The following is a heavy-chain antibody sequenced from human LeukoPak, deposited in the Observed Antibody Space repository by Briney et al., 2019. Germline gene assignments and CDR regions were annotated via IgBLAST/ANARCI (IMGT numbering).Heavy chain of an antibody. V-gene: IGHV4-59*01. Sequence: SETLSLTCTVSGGSISSYYWSWIRQPPGKGLEWIGDIYYSGSTNYNPSLKSRVTISVDTSKNQFSLKVSSVTAADTAVYYCARALHGYCSSTSFYTRPQDRDYYYYGMDVWGQGTTVTVSS. CDR1: GGSISSYY. D-gene: IGHD2-2*02. CDR2: IYYSGST. CDR3: ARALHGYCSSTSFYTRPQDRDYYYYGMDV. J-gene: IGHJ6*02.